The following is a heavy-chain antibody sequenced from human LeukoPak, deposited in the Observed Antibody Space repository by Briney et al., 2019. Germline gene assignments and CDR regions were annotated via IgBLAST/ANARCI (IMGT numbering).Heavy chain of an antibody. J-gene: IGHJ4*02. Sequence: SETLSLTCAVYGGSFSGYYWSWIRQPPGKGLEWIGETNHSGSTNYNPSLKSRVTISVDTSKNQFSLKLSSVTAADTAVYYCARNGYAGAARLGTRDYWGQGTLVTVSS. CDR1: GGSFSGYY. CDR2: TNHSGST. CDR3: ARNGYAGAARLGTRDY. V-gene: IGHV4-34*01. D-gene: IGHD6-6*01.